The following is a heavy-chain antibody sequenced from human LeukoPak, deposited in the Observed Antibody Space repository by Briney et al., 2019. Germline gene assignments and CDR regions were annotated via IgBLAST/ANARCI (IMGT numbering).Heavy chain of an antibody. CDR3: ARDVAAAGTYFDY. CDR1: GFTFSRYW. Sequence: RGSLRLSCAASGFTFSRYWMHWVRQAPGKGLVWVSRINSDGSSTSYADSVKGRFTISRDNAKNTLYLQMNSLRAEDTAVYYCARDVAAAGTYFDYWGQGTLVTVSS. V-gene: IGHV3-74*01. CDR2: INSDGSST. D-gene: IGHD6-13*01. J-gene: IGHJ4*02.